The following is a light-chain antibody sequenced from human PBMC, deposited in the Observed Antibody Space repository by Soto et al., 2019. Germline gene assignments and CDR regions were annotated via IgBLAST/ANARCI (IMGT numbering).Light chain of an antibody. V-gene: IGKV1-16*02. CDR1: QDISNH. Sequence: DIQMTQSPSSLSASVGDRVTITCRASQDISNHLAWFQQKPGKAPKCLISAASSLQSGVPSKFSGSGSGTDFTLTISSLQPEDFATYYCQQYNSYPVSFGGGTKVEIK. CDR3: QQYNSYPVS. J-gene: IGKJ4*01. CDR2: AAS.